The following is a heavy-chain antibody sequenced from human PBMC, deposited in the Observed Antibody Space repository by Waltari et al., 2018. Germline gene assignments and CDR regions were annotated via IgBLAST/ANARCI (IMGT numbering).Heavy chain of an antibody. CDR3: ARVLIRTSGLNFDS. Sequence: QQESGPSLVKPSETLSLTCTVSYWSIISRSSYWGWIRLAPGKGLEWIGHIYYSGSSYHNPSLKSRITMSVDSSKNQFSLTLSSVTAADTAVYYCARVLIRTSGLNFDSWGQGSLVTVSS. CDR2: IYYSGSS. CDR1: YWSIISRSSY. J-gene: IGHJ4*02. V-gene: IGHV4-39*07. D-gene: IGHD3-16*01.